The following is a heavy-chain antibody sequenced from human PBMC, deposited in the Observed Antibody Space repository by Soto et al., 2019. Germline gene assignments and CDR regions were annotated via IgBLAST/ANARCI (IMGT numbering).Heavy chain of an antibody. V-gene: IGHV3-48*02. CDR2: ISSSSSTI. CDR3: ARGDGSSRWWDDAFDI. D-gene: IGHD6-13*01. CDR1: GFTFSSYS. Sequence: GGSLRLSCAASGFTFSSYSMNWVRQAPGKGLEWVSYISSSSSTIYYADSVKGRFTISRDNAKNSLYLQMNSLRDEDTAVYYCARGDGSSRWWDDAFDIWGQGTMVTVSS. J-gene: IGHJ3*02.